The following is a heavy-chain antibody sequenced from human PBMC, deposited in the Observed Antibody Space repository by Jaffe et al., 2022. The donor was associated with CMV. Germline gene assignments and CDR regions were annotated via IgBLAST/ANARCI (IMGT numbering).Heavy chain of an antibody. V-gene: IGHV3-23*01. CDR2: ISGSGGST. CDR3: AGNVDTAMVYYYYYGMDV. J-gene: IGHJ6*02. D-gene: IGHD5-18*01. CDR1: GFTFSSYA. Sequence: EVQLLESGGGLVQPGGSLRLSCAASGFTFSSYAMSWVRQAPGKGLEWVSAISGSGGSTYYADSVKGRFTISRDNSKNTLYLQMNSLRAEDTAVYYCAGNVDTAMVYYYYYGMDVWGQGTTVTVSS.